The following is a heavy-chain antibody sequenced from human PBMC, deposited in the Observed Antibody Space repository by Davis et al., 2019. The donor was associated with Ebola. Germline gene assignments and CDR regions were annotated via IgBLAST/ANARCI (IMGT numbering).Heavy chain of an antibody. Sequence: GESLKISCAASGFTLDDYAMHWVRQAPGKGLEWVSLISGDGGSTYYADSVKGRFTISRDNSKNSLYLQMNSLRTEDTALYYCALAYWVTSYYYYYGMDVWGQGTTVTVSS. J-gene: IGHJ6*02. CDR1: GFTLDDYA. CDR3: ALAYWVTSYYYYYGMDV. CDR2: ISGDGGST. D-gene: IGHD2-2*01. V-gene: IGHV3-43*02.